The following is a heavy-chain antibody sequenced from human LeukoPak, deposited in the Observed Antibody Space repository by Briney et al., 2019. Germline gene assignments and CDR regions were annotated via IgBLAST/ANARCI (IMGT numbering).Heavy chain of an antibody. CDR2: IYHSGTT. CDR1: GYSISSGYY. Sequence: SETLSLTCTVSGYSISSGYYWGWIRQPPGKGLEWIGSIYHSGTTYYNPSLKGRVTVSVDTSKNQFSLKVKSVTAADTAVYYCARGGYGDYVPVWGQGTLVTVSP. V-gene: IGHV4-38-2*02. CDR3: ARGGYGDYVPV. D-gene: IGHD4-17*01. J-gene: IGHJ4*02.